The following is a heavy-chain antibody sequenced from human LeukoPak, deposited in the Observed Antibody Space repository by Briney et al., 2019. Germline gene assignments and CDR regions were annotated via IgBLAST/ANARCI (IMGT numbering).Heavy chain of an antibody. D-gene: IGHD4-17*01. J-gene: IGHJ4*02. CDR3: ARDRHDYGESPPFDY. V-gene: IGHV1-8*02. CDR2: MNPDSGNT. Sequence: GASVKVSCKSSGYTFSDYDINWVRQVAGQGLEWMGWMNPDSGNTGYAQKFQGRVIMTRDTSINTAYMELTSLRSEDTAVYYCARDRHDYGESPPFDYWGQGTLVTVSS. CDR1: GYTFSDYD.